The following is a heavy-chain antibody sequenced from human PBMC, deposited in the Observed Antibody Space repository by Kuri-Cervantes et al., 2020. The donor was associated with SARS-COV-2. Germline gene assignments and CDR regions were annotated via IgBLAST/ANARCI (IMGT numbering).Heavy chain of an antibody. V-gene: IGHV3-30-3*01. J-gene: IGHJ6*02. Sequence: GESLKISCAASGFTFSSYAMHWVRQAPGKGLEWVAVISYDGSNKYYADSVKGRFTISRDNSKNTLHLQMNSLRAEDTAVYYCARVWRGELYYYYGMDVWGQGTTVTSP. CDR3: ARVWRGELYYYYGMDV. CDR1: GFTFSSYA. CDR2: ISYDGSNK. D-gene: IGHD3-3*01.